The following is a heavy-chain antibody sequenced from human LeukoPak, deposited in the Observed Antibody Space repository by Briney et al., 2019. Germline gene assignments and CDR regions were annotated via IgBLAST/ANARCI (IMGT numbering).Heavy chain of an antibody. Sequence: GGSLRLSCAASGFTFSSFWINWVRLAPLKGLEWVANINQDGSEKNYVESVRGRFTISRDNAKNSLFLQMSSLRSDDTAVNYCARGNWNAFDYWGQGTLVTVSS. CDR3: ARGNWNAFDY. CDR1: GFTFSSFW. D-gene: IGHD1-20*01. V-gene: IGHV3-7*04. CDR2: INQDGSEK. J-gene: IGHJ4*02.